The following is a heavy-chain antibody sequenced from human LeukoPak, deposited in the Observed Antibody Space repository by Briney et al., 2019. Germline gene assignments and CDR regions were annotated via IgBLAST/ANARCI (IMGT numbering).Heavy chain of an antibody. V-gene: IGHV4-59*11. CDR3: ARSPYGSSWLDY. Sequence: SETLSLTCTVSGGSISSHYWSWIRQPPGKGLEWIGYIYYSGSTNYNPSLKSRVTISVDTSKNQFSLKLSSVTAADTAVYYCARSPYGSSWLDYWGQGTLVTASS. CDR1: GGSISSHY. D-gene: IGHD6-13*01. CDR2: IYYSGST. J-gene: IGHJ4*02.